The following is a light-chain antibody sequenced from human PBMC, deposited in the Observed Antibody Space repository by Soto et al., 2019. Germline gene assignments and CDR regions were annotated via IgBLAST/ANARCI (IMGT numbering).Light chain of an antibody. CDR3: QQRSNWPRA. V-gene: IGKV3-11*01. CDR1: RSFSSS. CDR2: DAS. Sequence: EIVLTQSPATLSLSPGERATLSCRASRSFSSSLAWYQQKPGQAPRLLIYDASNRATGIPARFSGSGSGTDFTLTISSLEPEDLAVYYCQQRSNWPRAFGGGTKVEIK. J-gene: IGKJ4*01.